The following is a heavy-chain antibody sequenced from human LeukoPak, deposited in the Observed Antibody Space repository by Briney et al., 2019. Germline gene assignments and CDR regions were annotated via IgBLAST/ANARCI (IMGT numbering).Heavy chain of an antibody. Sequence: GGSLRLSCAASGFTFSSYEMNWVRQAPGKGLEWVSYISSSGSTIYYADSVKGRFTISRDNAKNSLYLQMNSLKTEDTAFYYCARGGQGLEPTTYMYWGQGTLVTVSS. CDR1: GFTFSSYE. CDR3: ARGGQGLEPTTYMY. V-gene: IGHV3-48*03. D-gene: IGHD1-1*01. CDR2: ISSSGSTI. J-gene: IGHJ4*02.